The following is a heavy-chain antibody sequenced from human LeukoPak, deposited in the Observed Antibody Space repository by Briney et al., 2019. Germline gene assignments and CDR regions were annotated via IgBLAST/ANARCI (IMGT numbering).Heavy chain of an antibody. CDR1: EFTFSDHY. Sequence: GGSLRLSCAASEFTFSDHYMDWVRQAPGKGLEWVGRTRNKANSYTTEYAASVKGRFTISRDDSKNSLYLQMNSLRGEDTAVYYCAKGGPGDGNWFDLWGQGTLVTVSS. D-gene: IGHD2-21*02. V-gene: IGHV3-72*01. CDR3: AKGGPGDGNWFDL. CDR2: TRNKANSYTT. J-gene: IGHJ5*02.